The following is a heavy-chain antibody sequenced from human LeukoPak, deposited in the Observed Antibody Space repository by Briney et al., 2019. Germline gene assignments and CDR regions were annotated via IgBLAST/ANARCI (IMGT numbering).Heavy chain of an antibody. V-gene: IGHV4-31*03. CDR1: GGSISSGGYY. CDR3: ARGGSSSRGRFNWFDP. Sequence: SQTLSLTCTVSGGSISSGGYYWSWIRQHPGKGLEWIGYIYYRGSTYYNPSLKSRVTISVDTSKNQFSLKLSSVTAADTAVYYCARGGSSSRGRFNWFDPWGQGTLVIVSS. J-gene: IGHJ5*02. D-gene: IGHD6-13*01. CDR2: IYYRGST.